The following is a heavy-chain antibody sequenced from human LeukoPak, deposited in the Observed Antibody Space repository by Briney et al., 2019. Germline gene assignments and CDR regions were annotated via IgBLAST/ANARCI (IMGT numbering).Heavy chain of an antibody. D-gene: IGHD1-26*01. CDR2: IIPIFGTA. J-gene: IGHJ5*02. CDR1: GGTFSSYA. Sequence: EASVKVSCKASGGTFSSYAISWVRQAPGQGLEWMGGIIPIFGTANYAQKFQGRVTITTDESTSTAYMELSSLRSEDTAVYYCARAGEEWELQRLNWFDPWGQGTLVTVSS. CDR3: ARAGEEWELQRLNWFDP. V-gene: IGHV1-69*05.